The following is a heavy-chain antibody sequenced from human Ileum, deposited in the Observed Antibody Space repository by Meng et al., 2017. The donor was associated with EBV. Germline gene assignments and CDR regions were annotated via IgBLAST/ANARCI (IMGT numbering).Heavy chain of an antibody. D-gene: IGHD2-2*01. Sequence: EVHVLESGGGLVQPGGSLRLSCAASGFNFNIYAINWVRQAPGRGLEWVSGITASGGTSYYADSVKGRFSISRDNSANTVYLQMNSLRAEDTAVYFCSNLPYTYWGQGTLVTVSS. J-gene: IGHJ4*02. CDR2: ITASGGTS. CDR1: GFNFNIYA. CDR3: SNLPYTY. V-gene: IGHV3-23*01.